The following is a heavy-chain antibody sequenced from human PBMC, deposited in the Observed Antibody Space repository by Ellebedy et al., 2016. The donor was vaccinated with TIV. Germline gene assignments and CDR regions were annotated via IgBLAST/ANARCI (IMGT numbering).Heavy chain of an antibody. Sequence: GGSLRLSCAASGFIFSDYYMSWIRQAPGKGLEWVSYISNSGHTIYYADSVKGRFTISRDNAENSLYLQMNSLRPEDTAVYYCVRDARFIDQQHNWFDPWGQGTLVTVSS. D-gene: IGHD6-13*01. CDR1: GFIFSDYY. J-gene: IGHJ5*02. V-gene: IGHV3-11*01. CDR2: ISNSGHTI. CDR3: VRDARFIDQQHNWFDP.